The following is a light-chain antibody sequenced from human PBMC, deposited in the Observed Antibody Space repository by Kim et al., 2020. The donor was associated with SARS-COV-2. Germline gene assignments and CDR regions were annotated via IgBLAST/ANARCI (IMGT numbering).Light chain of an antibody. CDR3: QVWDTSSHHMI. Sequence: SYELTQPPSVSVAPGQTARITCGGHNIGSKSVHWYQQKPGQAPVLVLYDDSDRPSGIPERFSGSNSGNTATLTISRVEAGDEADYYCQVWDTSSHHMIFGGGTQLTVL. V-gene: IGLV3-21*02. CDR2: DDS. CDR1: NIGSKS. J-gene: IGLJ2*01.